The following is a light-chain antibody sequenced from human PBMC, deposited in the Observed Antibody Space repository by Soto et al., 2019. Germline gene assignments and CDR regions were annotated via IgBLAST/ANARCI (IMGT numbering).Light chain of an antibody. Sequence: EIVMTQSPATLSVSPGESATLSCRASQSVDNKLAWYQQKPGQAPRLLIYYASTRATGVPARFSGSGSGTEFTLTISSLQSEDFAVYYCQHHNDGVKTFGQGTKLEI. CDR2: YAS. J-gene: IGKJ2*01. CDR1: QSVDNK. CDR3: QHHNDGVKT. V-gene: IGKV3D-15*01.